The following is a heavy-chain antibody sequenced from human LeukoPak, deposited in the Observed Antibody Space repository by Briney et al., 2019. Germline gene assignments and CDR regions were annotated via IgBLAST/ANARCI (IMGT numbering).Heavy chain of an antibody. CDR3: ARDSYYGSGSYYRYTFDY. V-gene: IGHV3-53*01. CDR2: FYSGGST. J-gene: IGHJ4*02. Sequence: GGSLRLSCAASGFSVSRNYMSWVRQAPGKGLEWVSVFYSGGSTYYADSVKGRFTISRDNSKNTLYLQMNSLRAEDTAVYYCARDSYYGSGSYYRYTFDYWGQGTPVTVSS. CDR1: GFSVSRNY. D-gene: IGHD3-10*01.